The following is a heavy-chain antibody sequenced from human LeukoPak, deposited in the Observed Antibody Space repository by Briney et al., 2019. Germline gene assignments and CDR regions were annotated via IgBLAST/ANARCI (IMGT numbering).Heavy chain of an antibody. V-gene: IGHV3-23*01. CDR2: ISGSGGST. CDR1: GFTFSGYA. Sequence: GGSLRLSCAASGFTFSGYAMSWVRQAPGKGLEWVSAISGSGGSTYYADSVKGRFTISRDNSKNTLYLQMNSLRAEDTAVYYCAKDIVVVPAAMTSFDYWGQGTLVTVSS. J-gene: IGHJ4*02. D-gene: IGHD2-2*01. CDR3: AKDIVVVPAAMTSFDY.